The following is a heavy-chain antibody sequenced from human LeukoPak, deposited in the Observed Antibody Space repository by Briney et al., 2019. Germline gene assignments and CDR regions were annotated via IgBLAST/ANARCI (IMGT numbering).Heavy chain of an antibody. CDR1: GYTFTSYY. CDR2: INPSGGST. CDR3: ARDNYYGSRSYYSDY. D-gene: IGHD3-10*01. V-gene: IGHV1-46*03. J-gene: IGHJ4*02. Sequence: GASVKVSCKASGYTFTSYYIHWVRQAPGQGLEWIGIINPSGGSTSYAQKFQGRVTMTRDTSTSTVYMELSSLRSEDTAVYYCARDNYYGSRSYYSDYWGQGTLVTVSS.